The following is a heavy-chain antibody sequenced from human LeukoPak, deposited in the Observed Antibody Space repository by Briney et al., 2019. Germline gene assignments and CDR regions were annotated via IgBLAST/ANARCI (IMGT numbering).Heavy chain of an antibody. CDR2: INTNTGNP. J-gene: IGHJ4*02. CDR3: ARVGSTISSSWDY. D-gene: IGHD6-13*01. CDR1: GYPFNRYA. V-gene: IGHV7-4-1*02. Sequence: ASVKVSCKTSGYPFNRYAMNWVRQAPGQGLEWMGWINTNTGNPTYAQGFTGRFVFSLDTSVSTAYLQISSLKAEDTAVYYCARVGSTISSSWDYWGQGTLVTVSS.